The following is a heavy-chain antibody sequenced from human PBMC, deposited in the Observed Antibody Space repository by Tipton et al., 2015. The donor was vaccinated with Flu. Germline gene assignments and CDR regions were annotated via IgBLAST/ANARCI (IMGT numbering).Heavy chain of an antibody. D-gene: IGHD3-3*01. CDR2: IYYSGTT. Sequence: TLSLTCTVSGGSISNYYWSWIRKPPGKGLEWIGYIYYSGTTNYNPSLKSRVTISVDTSKNQFSLKLRSVTAADTAVYYCATGAIFGTFDYWGQGTLVTVSS. V-gene: IGHV4-59*01. CDR3: ATGAIFGTFDY. J-gene: IGHJ4*02. CDR1: GGSISNYY.